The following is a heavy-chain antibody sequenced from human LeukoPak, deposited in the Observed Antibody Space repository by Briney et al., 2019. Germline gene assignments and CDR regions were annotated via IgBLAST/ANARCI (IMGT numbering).Heavy chain of an antibody. D-gene: IGHD2-15*01. V-gene: IGHV3-33*01. Sequence: GGSLRLSCAASGFTFSSYGMHWVRQAPGKGLEWVAVIWYDGSNKYYADSVKGRFTISRDNSKNTLYLQMNSLRAEDTAVYYCARGYCSGGTCFYYNGMDVWGQGTTVTVS. CDR3: ARGYCSGGTCFYYNGMDV. CDR1: GFTFSSYG. J-gene: IGHJ6*02. CDR2: IWYDGSNK.